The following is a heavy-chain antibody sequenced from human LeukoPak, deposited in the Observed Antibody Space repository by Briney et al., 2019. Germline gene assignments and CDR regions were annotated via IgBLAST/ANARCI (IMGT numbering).Heavy chain of an antibody. V-gene: IGHV4-34*01. D-gene: IGHD3-3*01. CDR2: ITHSGSL. J-gene: IGHJ6*02. CDR1: GGSFSGYY. Sequence: SETLSLTCAVYGGSFSGYYWSWIRQPPGKGLEWIGEITHSGSLNYNPSLRSRVTISVDTSKNQFSLKLSSVTAADTAVYYCARVRSGSRPNYYYGMDVWGQGTTVTVSS. CDR3: ARVRSGSRPNYYYGMDV.